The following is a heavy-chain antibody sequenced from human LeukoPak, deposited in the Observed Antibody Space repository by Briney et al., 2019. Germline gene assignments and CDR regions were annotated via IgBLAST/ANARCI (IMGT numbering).Heavy chain of an antibody. V-gene: IGHV5-51*01. CDR3: ARLAGVLAVGGEDY. CDR1: GYIFTDYW. CDR2: IYPRDSDI. D-gene: IGHD3-10*01. Sequence: GESLQISCEASGYIFTDYWIAWVRQTPAKDLEWMGIIYPRDSDIKYSPSFQGHVTISADKSTSTTYLHWDTLEASDNAMYYCARLAGVLAVGGEDYWGQGTLVTVSS. J-gene: IGHJ4*02.